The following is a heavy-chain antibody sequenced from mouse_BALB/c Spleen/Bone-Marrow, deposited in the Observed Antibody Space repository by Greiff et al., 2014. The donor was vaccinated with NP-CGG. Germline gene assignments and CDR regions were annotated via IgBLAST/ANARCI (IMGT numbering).Heavy chain of an antibody. CDR3: ATTDSSGVFAY. D-gene: IGHD3-2*01. J-gene: IGHJ3*01. CDR1: GFNIKDTY. Sequence: KQSGAELVKPGASVKLSCTASGFNIKDTYMHWVKQRPEQGLEWIGRIDPANGNTKYDPKFQGKATITADTSSNTAYLQLSSLTSEDTAVYYCATTDSSGVFAYWGQGTLVTVSA. V-gene: IGHV14-3*02. CDR2: IDPANGNT.